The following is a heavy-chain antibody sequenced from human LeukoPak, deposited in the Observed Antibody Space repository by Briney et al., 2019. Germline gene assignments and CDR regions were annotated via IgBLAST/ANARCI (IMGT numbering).Heavy chain of an antibody. CDR3: ARDRASYSYCYNGMDV. CDR1: EFTFSSYS. J-gene: IGHJ6*02. CDR2: ISSSSSYI. V-gene: IGHV3-21*01. D-gene: IGHD1-26*01. Sequence: PGGSLRLSCVASEFTFSSYSMNWVRQAPGKGLEWVSAISSSSSYIYYADSVKGRLTISRDNAKNSLYLQMNNLRAEDAAVYYCARDRASYSYCYNGMDVWGQGTTVTVSS.